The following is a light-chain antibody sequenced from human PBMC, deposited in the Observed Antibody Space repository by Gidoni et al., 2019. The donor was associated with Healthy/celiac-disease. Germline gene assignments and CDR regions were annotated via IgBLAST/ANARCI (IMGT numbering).Light chain of an antibody. CDR3: QQYNNWPPKLT. V-gene: IGKV3-15*01. CDR2: GAS. CDR1: QSVSSN. J-gene: IGKJ4*01. Sequence: EIVMTQSPATLSVSPGERATLSCRASQSVSSNLAWYQQQPGQAPRLLIYGASTRATGIPARFSGSGSGTEFTLTISSLQSEDFAVYYCQQYNNWPPKLTFXGXTKVEIK.